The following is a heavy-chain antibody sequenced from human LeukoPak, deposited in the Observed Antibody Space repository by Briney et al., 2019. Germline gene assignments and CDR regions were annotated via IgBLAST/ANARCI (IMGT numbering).Heavy chain of an antibody. Sequence: ASVKVSCTASGGTFSSYAISWVRQAPGQGLEWMGGIIPIFGTANYAQKFQGRVTITADESTSTAYMELSSLRSEDTAVYYCARPVRAAYCGGDCYSGHFDYWGQGTLVTVSS. CDR1: GGTFSSYA. CDR2: IIPIFGTA. D-gene: IGHD2-21*02. J-gene: IGHJ4*02. V-gene: IGHV1-69*13. CDR3: ARPVRAAYCGGDCYSGHFDY.